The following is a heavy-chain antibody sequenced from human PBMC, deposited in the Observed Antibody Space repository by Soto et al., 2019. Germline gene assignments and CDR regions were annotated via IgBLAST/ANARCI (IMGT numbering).Heavy chain of an antibody. CDR3: AADLIAPYPAFDY. V-gene: IGHV1-58*01. CDR1: GFTFTSSA. J-gene: IGHJ4*02. CDR2: IVVGSGNT. Sequence: QMQLVQSGPEVKKPGTSVKVSCKASGFTFTSSAVQWVRQARGQRLEWIGWIVVGSGNTNYAQKFQERVTITRDMSTSTAYMELSSLRSEDTAVYYGAADLIAPYPAFDYWGQGTLVTVSS. D-gene: IGHD2-8*01.